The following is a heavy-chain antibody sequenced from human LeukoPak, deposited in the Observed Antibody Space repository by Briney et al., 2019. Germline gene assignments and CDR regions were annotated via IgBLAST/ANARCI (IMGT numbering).Heavy chain of an antibody. CDR1: GFTFSSYA. CDR2: ISGSGGST. D-gene: IGHD3-22*01. Sequence: GGSLRLSCAASGFTFSSYAMSWVRQAPGKGLEWVSAISGSGGSTYYADSVKGRFTISRDNSKNTLYLQMNSLRAEDTAVYYCAKVSYYYDSSGYYYFDYWGQGTLVTVSS. CDR3: AKVSYYYDSSGYYYFDY. V-gene: IGHV3-23*01. J-gene: IGHJ4*02.